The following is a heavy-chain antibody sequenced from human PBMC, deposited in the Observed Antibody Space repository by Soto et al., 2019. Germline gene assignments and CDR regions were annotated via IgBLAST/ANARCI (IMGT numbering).Heavy chain of an antibody. Sequence: GGSLRLSCATSGFPFNDYYMTWIRQAPGKGLEWLSHISPKSTFRNYADSVKGRFTISRDNTESSLFLQMNSLGVDDTAVYSCVRGGGGGLFEHWGQGLLVTVYS. D-gene: IGHD2-21*01. CDR2: ISPKSTFR. CDR1: GFPFNDYY. V-gene: IGHV3-11*06. J-gene: IGHJ4*02. CDR3: VRGGGGGLFEH.